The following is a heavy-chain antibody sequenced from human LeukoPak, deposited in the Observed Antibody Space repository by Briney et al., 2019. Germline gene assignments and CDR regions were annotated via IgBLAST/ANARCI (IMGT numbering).Heavy chain of an antibody. V-gene: IGHV3-23*01. Sequence: PGGSLRLSCAASGFTFSSYAMSWVRQAPGKGLEWVSAISGSGGSTYYADSVKGRFTISRDNSKNTLYLQMNSLRAEDTAVYYCAKDRARPYTPSYGDYWGQGTLVTVSS. D-gene: IGHD3-10*01. CDR3: AKDRARPYTPSYGDY. CDR2: ISGSGGST. CDR1: GFTFSSYA. J-gene: IGHJ4*02.